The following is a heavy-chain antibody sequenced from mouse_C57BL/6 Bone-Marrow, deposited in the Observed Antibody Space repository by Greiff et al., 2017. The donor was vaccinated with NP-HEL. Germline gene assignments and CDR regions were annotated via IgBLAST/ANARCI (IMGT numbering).Heavy chain of an antibody. D-gene: IGHD1-1*02. CDR1: VYTFTDYY. CDR3: ARSEGGYYVDY. V-gene: IGHV1-76*01. CDR2: IYPGSGNT. Sequence: QVQLQQSGAELVRPGASVKLSCKASVYTFTDYYINWVKQRPGQGLEWIARIYPGSGNTYYNEKFKGKATLTAEKSSSTAYMQLSSLTSEDSAVYFCARSEGGYYVDYWGQGTTLTVSS. J-gene: IGHJ2*01.